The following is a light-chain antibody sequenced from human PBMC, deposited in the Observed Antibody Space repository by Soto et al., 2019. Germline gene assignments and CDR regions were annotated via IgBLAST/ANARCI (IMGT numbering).Light chain of an antibody. V-gene: IGLV2-8*01. CDR2: EVS. J-gene: IGLJ1*01. Sequence: QSALTQPPSASGSPGQSVTISCTGTSSDVGGYNYVSWYQQHPGKAPKVIIYEVSKRPSGVPDRFSGSKSGSTASLTVSGVQAEDEADYYCSSYAVTNLVVFGTGTKLTVL. CDR1: SSDVGGYNY. CDR3: SSYAVTNLVV.